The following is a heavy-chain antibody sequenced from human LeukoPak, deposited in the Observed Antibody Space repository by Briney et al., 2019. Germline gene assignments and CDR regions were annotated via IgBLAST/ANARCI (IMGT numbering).Heavy chain of an antibody. CDR3: ARDRSGSYDF. Sequence: GGSLRLSCAVSGFTVSSSYMTWVRQALGKGLEWVSVIYSGGSTYYADSVQDRFTISRDNSNNTVYLQMNSLRAEDTAVYYCARDRSGSYDFWGQGTLVTVSS. V-gene: IGHV3-66*01. D-gene: IGHD1-26*01. J-gene: IGHJ4*02. CDR1: GFTVSSSY. CDR2: IYSGGST.